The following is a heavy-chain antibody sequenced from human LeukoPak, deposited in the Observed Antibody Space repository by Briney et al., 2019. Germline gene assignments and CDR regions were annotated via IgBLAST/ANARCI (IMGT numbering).Heavy chain of an antibody. J-gene: IGHJ5*02. CDR3: ARTYTGSDFDP. V-gene: IGHV4-39*01. Sequence: SETLSLTCTVPGVSISGSNYYGGWIRQAPGEGPEWIGNIYHSGSTYYNPSLKSRVTISVGTSKNQFSLKLRSVAAADTALYYCARTYTGSDFDPRGQGTLVTVSS. CDR2: IYHSGST. D-gene: IGHD1-26*01. CDR1: GVSISGSNYY.